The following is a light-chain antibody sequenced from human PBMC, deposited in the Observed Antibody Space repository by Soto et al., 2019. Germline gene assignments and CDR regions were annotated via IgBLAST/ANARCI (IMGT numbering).Light chain of an antibody. CDR2: DVN. J-gene: IGLJ1*01. CDR1: SSDVGSYNS. V-gene: IGLV2-14*03. Sequence: QSVLTQPAPVSGSPGQSIAISCTGTSSDVGSYNSVSWYQQYPGKAPKLMIHDVNNRLSGISDRFSGSKSGNTASLTISGLQAEDEADYYCSSFTSSTSYVFGTGTKVTVL. CDR3: SSFTSSTSYV.